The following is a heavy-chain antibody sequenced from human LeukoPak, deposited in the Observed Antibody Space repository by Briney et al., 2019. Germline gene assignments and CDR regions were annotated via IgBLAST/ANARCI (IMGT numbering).Heavy chain of an antibody. V-gene: IGHV4-59*01. J-gene: IGHJ2*01. CDR1: GGSFSGYS. D-gene: IGHD4-17*01. Sequence: ASETLSLTCAVYGGSFSGYSWNWLRQPPWKGLEWIGYIYYSGSTNYNPSLKTRVTISVDTSKNQFSLKLSSVTAADTAMYYCAREPLMTTVTTGWYFDLWGRGTLVTVSS. CDR2: IYYSGST. CDR3: AREPLMTTVTTGWYFDL.